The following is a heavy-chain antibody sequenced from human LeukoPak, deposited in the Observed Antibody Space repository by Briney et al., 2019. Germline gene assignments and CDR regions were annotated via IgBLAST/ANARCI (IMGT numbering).Heavy chain of an antibody. CDR3: ARGGYYDSSGYYYYFDY. CDR1: GGSFSGYY. J-gene: IGHJ4*02. CDR2: INHSGST. V-gene: IGHV4-34*01. D-gene: IGHD3-22*01. Sequence: SETLSLTCAVYGGSFSGYYWSWIRQPPGKGLEWIGEINHSGSTNYNPSLKSRVTISVDTSKNQFSLKLSSVTAADTAVYYCARGGYYDSSGYYYYFDYWGQGTLATVSS.